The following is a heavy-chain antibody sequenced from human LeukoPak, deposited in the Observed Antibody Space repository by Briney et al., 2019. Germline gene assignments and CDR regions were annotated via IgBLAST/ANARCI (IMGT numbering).Heavy chain of an antibody. CDR1: GGCITSSSYY. J-gene: IGHJ4*02. D-gene: IGHD5-24*01. CDR3: ARGRRDGYNLEYFDK. CDR2: FYYSGST. V-gene: IGHV4-39*01. Sequence: SETLSLTCTVSGGCITSSSYYWGWIRQPPGKGLQWIGSFYYSGSTYYNPSLKSRVTIYVDTSKNQFSLKLSSVTAADTAVYYCARGRRDGYNLEYFDKWGQGTLVTVSS.